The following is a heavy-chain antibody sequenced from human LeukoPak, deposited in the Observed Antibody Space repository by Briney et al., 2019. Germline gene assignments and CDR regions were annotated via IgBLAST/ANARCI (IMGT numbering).Heavy chain of an antibody. CDR1: GFILSSYA. J-gene: IGHJ4*02. D-gene: IGHD4-17*01. CDR3: VKEIYGDYSGAFDY. V-gene: IGHV3-23*01. Sequence: GGSLRLSCAASGFILSSYAMNWVRQAPGKGLEWVSVISDSGDSTYYADSVKGRFTISRDNSKNTLYLQMNSLRAEDTAVYYCVKEIYGDYSGAFDYWGQGTLVTVSS. CDR2: ISDSGDST.